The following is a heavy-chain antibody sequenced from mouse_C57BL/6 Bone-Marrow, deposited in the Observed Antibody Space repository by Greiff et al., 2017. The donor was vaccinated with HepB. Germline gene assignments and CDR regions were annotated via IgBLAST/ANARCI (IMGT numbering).Heavy chain of an antibody. CDR2: IYPRSGNT. Sequence: QVQLQQSGAELARPGASVKLSCKASGYTFTSYGISWVKQRTGQGLEWIGEIYPRSGNTYYNEKFKGKATLTADKSSSTAYMELRSPTSEDSAVYFCARDNYYAMDYWGQGTSVTVSS. D-gene: IGHD1-3*01. CDR3: ARDNYYAMDY. J-gene: IGHJ4*01. V-gene: IGHV1-81*01. CDR1: GYTFTSYG.